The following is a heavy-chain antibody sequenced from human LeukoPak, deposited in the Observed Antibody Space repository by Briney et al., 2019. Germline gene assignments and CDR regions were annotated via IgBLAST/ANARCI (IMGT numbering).Heavy chain of an antibody. D-gene: IGHD3-16*02. CDR2: INHSGST. Sequence: SETLSLTCAAYGGSFSGYYWSWIRQPPGKGLEWIGEINHSGSTNYNPSLKSRVTISVDTSKNQFSLKLSSVTAADTAVYYCAGGLSSFFRPFGGVIAIYFDYWGQGTLVTVSS. CDR3: AGGLSSFFRPFGGVIAIYFDY. V-gene: IGHV4-34*01. J-gene: IGHJ4*02. CDR1: GGSFSGYY.